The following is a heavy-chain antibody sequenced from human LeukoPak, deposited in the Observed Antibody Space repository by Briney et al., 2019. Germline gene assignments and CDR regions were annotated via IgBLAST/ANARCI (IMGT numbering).Heavy chain of an antibody. Sequence: ASVEVSCKTSGYSFTDYYMHWVRQAPGQGLEWMGWISTEIGNTNYAQRLQGRVTMTRDTSTSTVYMELTSLTSDDTAVYYCARDRYGYCGGGSCFLFDYWGQGTLVTVSS. CDR1: GYSFTDYY. V-gene: IGHV1-18*01. CDR3: ARDRYGYCGGGSCFLFDY. J-gene: IGHJ4*02. D-gene: IGHD2-15*01. CDR2: ISTEIGNT.